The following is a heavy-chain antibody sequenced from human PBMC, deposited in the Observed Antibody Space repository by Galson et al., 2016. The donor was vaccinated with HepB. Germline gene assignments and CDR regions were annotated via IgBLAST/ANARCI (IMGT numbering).Heavy chain of an antibody. Sequence: SVKVSCKASGYTFISYYVHWVRQAPGQGLEWMGMINPSDGDTTYAQKFQGRVTMTRDTSASTAYLELTSLRSHDTAVYYCARTYYYDTSGAQGWFDPWGQGTLVTVSS. CDR1: GYTFISYY. D-gene: IGHD3-22*01. CDR2: INPSDGDT. CDR3: ARTYYYDTSGAQGWFDP. V-gene: IGHV1-46*01. J-gene: IGHJ5*01.